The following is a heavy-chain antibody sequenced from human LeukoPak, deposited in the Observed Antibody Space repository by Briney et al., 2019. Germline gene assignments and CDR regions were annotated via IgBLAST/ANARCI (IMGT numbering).Heavy chain of an antibody. CDR2: IYHSGST. V-gene: IGHV4-30-2*01. Sequence: SETLSLTCAVSGGSISSGGYSWSWVRQPPGEGLEWVGYIYHSGSTYYNPSLQSRVTISLDRSKNQFSLKLSSMTAADTAVYYCARQFSGWSHFDYWGQGTLVTVSS. J-gene: IGHJ4*02. D-gene: IGHD6-19*01. CDR3: ARQFSGWSHFDY. CDR1: GGSISSGGYS.